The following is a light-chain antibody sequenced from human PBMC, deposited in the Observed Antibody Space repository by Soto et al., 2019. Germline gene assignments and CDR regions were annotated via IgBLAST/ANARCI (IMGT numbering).Light chain of an antibody. Sequence: IQLTQSPSSLSASVGDRVTFTCRASEDIISYLVWYQQKPGAAPKLLIYAASALHSGVPSRFSGSGSGTDFTLTISSLHPEDFAVYFCQQFKNYPITFGQGTLLEIK. CDR2: AAS. CDR1: EDIISY. V-gene: IGKV1-9*01. CDR3: QQFKNYPIT. J-gene: IGKJ5*01.